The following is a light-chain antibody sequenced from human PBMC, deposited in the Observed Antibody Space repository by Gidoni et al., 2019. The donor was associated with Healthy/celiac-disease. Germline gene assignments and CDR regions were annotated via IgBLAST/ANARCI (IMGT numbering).Light chain of an antibody. CDR2: GAS. V-gene: IGKV3-20*01. CDR1: LSVSRSY. Sequence: EIVLTQSPATLSLSPGERATPSCRASLSVSRSYLAWYQQKPGQAPRLLIYGASSRATGIPDRLSGSGSGTDFTLTISRLEPEDLAVYYWQQYGSSPYSFGQGTKLEIK. CDR3: QQYGSSPYS. J-gene: IGKJ2*03.